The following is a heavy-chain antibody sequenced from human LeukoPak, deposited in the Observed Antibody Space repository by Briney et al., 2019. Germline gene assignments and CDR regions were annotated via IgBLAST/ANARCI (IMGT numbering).Heavy chain of an antibody. Sequence: GGSLRLSCAASGFTVSSNYMSWVRQAPGKGLEWVSVIYSGGSTYYADSVKGRFTISRHNSKNMLYLQMNSLRAEDTAVYYCARTTKTYYYDSSGYYYDYWGQGTLVTVSS. V-gene: IGHV3-53*04. CDR2: IYSGGST. D-gene: IGHD3-22*01. J-gene: IGHJ4*02. CDR3: ARTTKTYYYDSSGYYYDY. CDR1: GFTVSSNY.